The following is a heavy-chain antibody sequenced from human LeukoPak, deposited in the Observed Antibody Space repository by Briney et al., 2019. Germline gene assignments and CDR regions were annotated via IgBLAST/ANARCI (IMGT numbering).Heavy chain of an antibody. Sequence: PSQTLSLTCSVSGGSISSGSYYWSWLRQHPGKGLEWIGYIYYSGSTYYNPSLKSRVTISVDTSKNQFSLKLNSVTAADTAVYYCARLYDSFRAFDIWGQGTIITVSS. CDR2: IYYSGST. CDR3: ARLYDSFRAFDI. D-gene: IGHD2-8*01. V-gene: IGHV4-31*03. CDR1: GGSISSGSYY. J-gene: IGHJ3*02.